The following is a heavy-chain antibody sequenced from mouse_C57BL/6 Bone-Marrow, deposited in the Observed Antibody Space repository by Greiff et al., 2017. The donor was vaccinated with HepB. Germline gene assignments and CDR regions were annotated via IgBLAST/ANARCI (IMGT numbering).Heavy chain of an antibody. CDR2: INPSSGYT. Sequence: QVQLKESGAELARPGASVKMSCKASGYTFTSYTMHWVKQRPGQGLEWIGYINPSSGYTKYNQKFKDKATLTADKSSSTAYMQLSSLTSEDSAVYYCARPYGSSSSYWYFDVWGTGTTVTVSS. J-gene: IGHJ1*03. CDR3: ARPYGSSSSYWYFDV. CDR1: GYTFTSYT. V-gene: IGHV1-4*01. D-gene: IGHD1-1*01.